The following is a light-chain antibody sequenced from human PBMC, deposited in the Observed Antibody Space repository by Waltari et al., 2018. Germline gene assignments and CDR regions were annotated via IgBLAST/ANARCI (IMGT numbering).Light chain of an antibody. CDR1: QSVTRT. Sequence: EIVLTQSPGTLSSSPGERVTPPSMASQSVTRTLAWYQQKPGQAPSLLIYDASTRATGIPDRFSGSGSGTDFSLTISRLEPEDFAVYYCQKYGTLPATFGQGTKVEIK. CDR3: QKYGTLPAT. CDR2: DAS. J-gene: IGKJ1*01. V-gene: IGKV3-20*01.